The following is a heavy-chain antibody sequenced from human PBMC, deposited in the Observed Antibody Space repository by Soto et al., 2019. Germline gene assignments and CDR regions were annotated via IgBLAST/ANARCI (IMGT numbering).Heavy chain of an antibody. CDR3: AKCFGQRVHYYYGMDV. J-gene: IGHJ6*02. CDR2: ISGSGGST. D-gene: IGHD3-3*01. Sequence: EVQLLESGGGLVQPGGSLRLSCAASGFTFSRYAMSWVRQAPGKGLEWVSAISGSGGSTYYADSVKGRFTISRDNSKNTLYLQMNSLRAEDTAVYYCAKCFGQRVHYYYGMDVWGQGTTVTVSS. CDR1: GFTFSRYA. V-gene: IGHV3-23*01.